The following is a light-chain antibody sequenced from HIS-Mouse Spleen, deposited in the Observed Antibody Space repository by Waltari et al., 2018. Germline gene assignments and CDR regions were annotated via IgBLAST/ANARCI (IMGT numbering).Light chain of an antibody. J-gene: IGKJ3*01. V-gene: IGKV1-39*01. Sequence: DLQITPSPSSLSPSVGHRVTITCRASQSISSYLNWYQQKPGNAPTLLIYAGSSLQSGVPSRFSGSGSGTDFTLTISSLQPEDFATYYCQQSDSTLRTFGPGTKVDIK. CDR1: QSISSY. CDR2: AGS. CDR3: QQSDSTLRT.